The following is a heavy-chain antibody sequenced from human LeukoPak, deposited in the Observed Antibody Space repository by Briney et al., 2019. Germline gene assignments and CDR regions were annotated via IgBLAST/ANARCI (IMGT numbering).Heavy chain of an antibody. CDR1: GFTFTSFS. J-gene: IGHJ4*02. CDR2: VNTVATYI. V-gene: IGHV3-21*01. Sequence: GGSLRLSCAASGFTFTSFSFNWVRQAPGKGLEWVSSVNTVATYIYYADSVRGRFTISRDNAKNSLYLQMNSLRAEDTAVYYCARGSSPGSYGSAYFFDYWGQGTLVTVSS. CDR3: ARGSSPGSYGSAYFFDY. D-gene: IGHD1-26*01.